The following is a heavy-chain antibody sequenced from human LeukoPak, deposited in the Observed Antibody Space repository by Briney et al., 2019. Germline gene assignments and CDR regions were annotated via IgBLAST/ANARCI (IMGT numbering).Heavy chain of an antibody. CDR1: SYIFSDAW. V-gene: IGHV3-15*07. D-gene: IGHD5/OR15-5a*01. J-gene: IGHJ4*02. CDR3: TTDPFYDSAGFAF. Sequence: GGSLRLSCAASSYIFSDAWMNWVRQAPGKGLEWVGRIETKAHGGTTKYAAPVKGRFTISRDDSKDTLYLQMSSLKTEDTAAYYCTTDPFYDSAGFAFWGQGTLVTVS. CDR2: IETKAHGGTT.